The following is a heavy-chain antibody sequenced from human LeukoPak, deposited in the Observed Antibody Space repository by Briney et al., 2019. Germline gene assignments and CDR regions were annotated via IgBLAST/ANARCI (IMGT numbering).Heavy chain of an antibody. CDR1: VGSFSGYH. D-gene: IGHD5-24*01. V-gene: IGHV4-34*01. J-gene: IGHJ4*02. CDR2: INHSGST. CDR3: ASLKGEMATTKDY. Sequence: SSETLSLTCAVYVGSFSGYHWTWLRQSPGKGLEWIGEINHSGSTKYNPSLKSRVTISVDTSKNQFSLKLSSVTAADTAVYYCASLKGEMATTKDYWGQGTLVTVSS.